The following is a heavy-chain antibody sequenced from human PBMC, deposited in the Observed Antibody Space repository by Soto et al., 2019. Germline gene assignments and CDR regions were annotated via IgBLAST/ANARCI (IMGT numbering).Heavy chain of an antibody. V-gene: IGHV3-21*01. D-gene: IGHD3-3*01. J-gene: IGHJ5*02. CDR1: GFTFSDYS. Sequence: GGSLRLSCAASGFTFSDYSLSWVRQAPGKGLEWVSSISSSSGYIYYADSLKGRFTISRDNAKNSLYLQMNSPRADDTAVYYCARERITIFGVSPPNWFDPWGQGTLVTVSS. CDR2: ISSSSGYI. CDR3: ARERITIFGVSPPNWFDP.